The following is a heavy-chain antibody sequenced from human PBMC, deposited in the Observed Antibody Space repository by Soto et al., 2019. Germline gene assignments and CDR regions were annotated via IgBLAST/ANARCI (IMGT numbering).Heavy chain of an antibody. Sequence: EVQLVESGGVVVQPGGSLRLSCAASGFTFDDYTMHWVRQAPGKGLEWVSLISWDGGSTYYADSVKGRFTISRDNSKNSLYLQMNSLRTEDTALYYCAKDMTVYSSGWYPWFDPWGQGTLVTVS. D-gene: IGHD6-19*01. CDR1: GFTFDDYT. J-gene: IGHJ5*02. CDR2: ISWDGGST. CDR3: AKDMTVYSSGWYPWFDP. V-gene: IGHV3-43*01.